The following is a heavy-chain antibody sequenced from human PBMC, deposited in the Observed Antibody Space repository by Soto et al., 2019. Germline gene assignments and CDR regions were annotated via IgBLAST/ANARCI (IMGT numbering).Heavy chain of an antibody. J-gene: IGHJ4*02. CDR2: MNPSTGNS. CDR3: ARRAENHGSNGFGADKYYFDF. Sequence: ASVKVSCKASGYTFTSYDIYWVRQATGQGLEWMGWMNPSTGNSGYAQKFQGRVTMTSDTSISTAHMELSSLRSEDTAVYYCARRAENHGSNGFGADKYYFDFWGQGTLVTVSS. CDR1: GYTFTSYD. D-gene: IGHD1-1*01. V-gene: IGHV1-8*01.